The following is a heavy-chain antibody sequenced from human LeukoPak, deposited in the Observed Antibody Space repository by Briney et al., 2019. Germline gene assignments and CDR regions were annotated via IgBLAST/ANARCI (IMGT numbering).Heavy chain of an antibody. V-gene: IGHV4-34*01. CDR3: VTRYIVATPLDY. CDR2: VDYRGNV. J-gene: IGHJ4*02. Sequence: SETLSLTCGVSGAYFSAYYWSWIRQPPGKGLEWIGEVDYRGNVNYNPSLESRVTISVDTSKNHFSLRLSSMTAADTAVYYCVTRYIVATPLDYWGQGTLVTVSS. D-gene: IGHD5-12*01. CDR1: GAYFSAYY.